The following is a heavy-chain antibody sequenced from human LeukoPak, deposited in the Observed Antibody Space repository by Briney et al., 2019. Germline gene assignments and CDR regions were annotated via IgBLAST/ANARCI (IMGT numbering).Heavy chain of an antibody. CDR3: ASSVAGDYDSSGYTDY. Sequence: SETLSLTCTVSGGSISSGDYYWSWIRQPPGKGLEWIGYIYYSGSTYYNPSLKSRVTISVDTSKNQFSLKLSSVTAADTAVYYCASSVAGDYDSSGYTDYWGQGTLVTVSS. D-gene: IGHD3-22*01. V-gene: IGHV4-30-4*08. CDR2: IYYSGST. CDR1: GGSISSGDYY. J-gene: IGHJ4*02.